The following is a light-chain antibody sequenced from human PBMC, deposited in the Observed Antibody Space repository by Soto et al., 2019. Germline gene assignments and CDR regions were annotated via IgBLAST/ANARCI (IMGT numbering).Light chain of an antibody. Sequence: DIQMTQSPSSLSASVGDRVTITCRASQSISSYLNWYQQKPGKAPKLLIYAASSLQSGVPSRFSASGSGTDFTLSIISLQPEDFATYYFQQRYSTPLTFGQGTTVEIK. J-gene: IGKJ1*01. CDR1: QSISSY. V-gene: IGKV1-39*01. CDR3: QQRYSTPLT. CDR2: AAS.